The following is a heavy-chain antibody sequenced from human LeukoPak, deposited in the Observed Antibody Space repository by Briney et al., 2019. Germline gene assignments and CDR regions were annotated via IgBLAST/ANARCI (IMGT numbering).Heavy chain of an antibody. CDR2: ISGSGGST. J-gene: IGHJ4*02. CDR3: ARDSIAAAGTPDY. D-gene: IGHD6-13*01. CDR1: GFTFSSYA. V-gene: IGHV3-23*01. Sequence: GGSLRLSCAASGFTFSSYAMSWVRQAPGKGLEWVSAISGSGGSTYYADSVKGRFTISRDNAKNSLYLQMNSLRAEDTAVYYCARDSIAAAGTPDYWGQGTLVTVSS.